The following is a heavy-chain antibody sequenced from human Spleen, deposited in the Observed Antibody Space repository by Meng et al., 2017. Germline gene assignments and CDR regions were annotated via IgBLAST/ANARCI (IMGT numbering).Heavy chain of an antibody. V-gene: IGHV4-4*02. CDR1: GGSINNTNW. CDR2: IYHTGNT. Sequence: GSLRLSCAVSGGSINNTNWWTWVRQPPGKGLEWIGEIYHTGNTNYNPSLKSRVTMSIDKSKNQFSLRLNSLTAADTAVYYCARLTYDVLTGYFDYWGQGTLVTVSS. D-gene: IGHD3-9*01. J-gene: IGHJ4*02. CDR3: ARLTYDVLTGYFDY.